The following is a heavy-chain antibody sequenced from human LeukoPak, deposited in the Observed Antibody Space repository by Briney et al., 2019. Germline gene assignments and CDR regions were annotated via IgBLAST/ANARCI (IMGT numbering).Heavy chain of an antibody. Sequence: GGSLRLSCAASGFTFSSYAMSWVRQAPGKGLEWVSAISGSGGSTYYADSVEGRFTISRDNSKNTLYLQMNSLRAEDTAVYYCANGALNYGDYQPIDYWGQGTLVTVSS. CDR2: ISGSGGST. J-gene: IGHJ4*02. CDR3: ANGALNYGDYQPIDY. CDR1: GFTFSSYA. D-gene: IGHD4-17*01. V-gene: IGHV3-23*01.